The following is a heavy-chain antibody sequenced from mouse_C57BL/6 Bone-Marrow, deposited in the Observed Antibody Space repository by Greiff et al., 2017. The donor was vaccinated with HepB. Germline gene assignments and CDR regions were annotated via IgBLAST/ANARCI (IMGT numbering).Heavy chain of an antibody. D-gene: IGHD1-1*01. J-gene: IGHJ2*01. Sequence: VQLQQPGAELVMPGASVKLSCKASGYTFTSYWMHWVKQRPGQGLEWIGEIDPSDSYTNYNQKFKGKSTLTVDKSSSTAYMQLSSLTSEDSAVYYCARLTTKDFDYWGQGTTLTVSS. CDR3: ARLTTKDFDY. CDR2: IDPSDSYT. CDR1: GYTFTSYW. V-gene: IGHV1-69*01.